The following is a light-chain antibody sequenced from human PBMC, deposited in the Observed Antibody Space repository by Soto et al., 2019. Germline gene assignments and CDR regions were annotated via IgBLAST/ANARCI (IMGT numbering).Light chain of an antibody. CDR2: YAS. V-gene: IGKV3-15*01. J-gene: IGKJ5*01. CDR3: QQYNNWPPIT. Sequence: EIMMTQSPATLSESPGERATLSCRASQSVSNNLSWYQQKPGQAPRLLIYYASTRATGIPARFSGSGSGTEFTLTISSLQSEDFALYYCQQYNNWPPITFGRGTRLEIK. CDR1: QSVSNN.